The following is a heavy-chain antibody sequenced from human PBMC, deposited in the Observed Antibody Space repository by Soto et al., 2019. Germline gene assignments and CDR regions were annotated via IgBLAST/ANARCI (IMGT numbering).Heavy chain of an antibody. CDR3: ARPRQYYDSAFDP. CDR2: ISYSGST. D-gene: IGHD3-22*01. Sequence: QVQLQESGPGLVKPSQTLSLTCTVSGDSISSGAYYWSWIRQHPGKGLEWIGYISYSGSTYYNPALKSRLTISVATSENQFSLKLTSVTAAATAMYYCARPRQYYDSAFDPWGPGTLVTVSS. J-gene: IGHJ5*02. V-gene: IGHV4-31*03. CDR1: GDSISSGAYY.